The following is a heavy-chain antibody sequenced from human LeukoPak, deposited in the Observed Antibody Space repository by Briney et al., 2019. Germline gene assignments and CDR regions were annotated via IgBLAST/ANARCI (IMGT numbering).Heavy chain of an antibody. Sequence: SVKVSCKASGGTFSSYAISWVRQAPGQGFEWMGRIIPIFDTANYAQKFQGRVTITTDESTSTAYMELSSLRSEDTAVYYCARGHDVYSSGWYKFDYWGQGTLVTVSS. J-gene: IGHJ4*02. D-gene: IGHD6-19*01. V-gene: IGHV1-69*05. CDR3: ARGHDVYSSGWYKFDY. CDR2: IIPIFDTA. CDR1: GGTFSSYA.